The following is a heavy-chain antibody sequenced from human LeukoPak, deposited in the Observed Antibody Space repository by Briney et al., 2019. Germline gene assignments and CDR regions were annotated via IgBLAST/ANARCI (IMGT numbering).Heavy chain of an antibody. J-gene: IGHJ3*02. CDR3: ARGDDRFPRAFDI. V-gene: IGHV4-4*07. Sequence: SKTLSLTCTVSGGSISTYYWSWIRQPAGKGLEWIGRIYTSGSTNYNPSLKSRVTMSVDTSKNQFSLKLSSLTAADTAVYYCARGDDRFPRAFDIWGQGTMVTVSS. CDR1: GGSISTYY. CDR2: IYTSGST. D-gene: IGHD2-21*01.